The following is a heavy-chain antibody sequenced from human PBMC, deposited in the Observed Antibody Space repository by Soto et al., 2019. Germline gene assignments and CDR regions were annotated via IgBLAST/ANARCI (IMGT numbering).Heavy chain of an antibody. V-gene: IGHV1-3*01. J-gene: IGHJ4*02. Sequence: VASVKVSCKASGGTFGNSAISWVRQAPGQGLEWMGWINAGNGNTKYSQKFQGRVTITRDTSASTAYMELSSLRSEDTAVYYCARGLNGYLHYFDYWGQGTPVTVSS. CDR3: ARGLNGYLHYFDY. D-gene: IGHD5-18*01. CDR1: GGTFGNSA. CDR2: INAGNGNT.